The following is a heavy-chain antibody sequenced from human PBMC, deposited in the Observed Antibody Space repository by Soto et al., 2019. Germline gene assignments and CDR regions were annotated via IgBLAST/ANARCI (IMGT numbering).Heavy chain of an antibody. J-gene: IGHJ6*02. CDR3: ASDSPIRGYSYGRPYYYYYGMDV. V-gene: IGHV4-34*01. Sequence: SETLSLTCAVYGGSFSGYYWSWIRQPPGKGLEWIGEINHSGSTNYNPSLKSRVTISVDTSKNQFSLKLSSVTAADTAVYYCASDSPIRGYSYGRPYYYYYGMDVWGQGTTVTVSS. CDR1: GGSFSGYY. CDR2: INHSGST. D-gene: IGHD5-18*01.